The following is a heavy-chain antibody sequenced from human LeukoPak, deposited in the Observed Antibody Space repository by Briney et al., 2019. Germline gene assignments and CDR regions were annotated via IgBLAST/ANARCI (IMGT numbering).Heavy chain of an antibody. CDR1: GFTFSSYA. CDR3: AKSAGFGDYYNWFDP. J-gene: IGHJ5*02. D-gene: IGHD3-10*01. Sequence: GGSLRLSCAASGFTFSSYAMSWVRQAPGKGLEWVSAISGSGGSTYYADSVKGRFTISGDNSKNTLYLQMNSLRAEDTAVYYCAKSAGFGDYYNWFDPWGQGTLVTVSS. V-gene: IGHV3-23*01. CDR2: ISGSGGST.